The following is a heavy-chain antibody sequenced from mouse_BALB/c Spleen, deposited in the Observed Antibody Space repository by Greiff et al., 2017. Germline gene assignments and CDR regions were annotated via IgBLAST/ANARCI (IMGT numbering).Heavy chain of an antibody. CDR3: TRPLYGSSPSWFAY. Sequence: EVKLMESGGGLVQPGGSMKLSCVASGFTFSNYWMNWVRQSPEKGLEWVAEIRLKSNNYATHYAESVKGRFTISRDDSKSSVYLQMNNLRAEDTGIYYCTRPLYGSSPSWFAYWGQGTLVTVSA. CDR1: GFTFSNYW. CDR2: IRLKSNNYAT. D-gene: IGHD1-1*01. V-gene: IGHV6-6*02. J-gene: IGHJ3*01.